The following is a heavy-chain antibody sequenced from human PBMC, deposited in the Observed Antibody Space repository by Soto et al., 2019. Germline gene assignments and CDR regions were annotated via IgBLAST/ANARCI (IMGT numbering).Heavy chain of an antibody. D-gene: IGHD3-10*01. Sequence: EVQLVESGGGLVQPGRSLRLSCGASGFTFDDYAMHWVRQAPGKGLEWVSGISWNSARIDYADSVKGRFTVSRDNAKNSLYLQMNSLRAEDTALYFCAKDILLGETSYYYGMDVWGQGTKVTVSS. V-gene: IGHV3-9*01. CDR1: GFTFDDYA. CDR2: ISWNSARI. J-gene: IGHJ6*02. CDR3: AKDILLGETSYYYGMDV.